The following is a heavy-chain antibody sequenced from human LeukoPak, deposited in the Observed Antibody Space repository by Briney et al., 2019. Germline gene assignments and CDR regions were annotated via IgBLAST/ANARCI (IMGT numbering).Heavy chain of an antibody. CDR1: GGSISSAGYY. CDR3: ARERYSSSSHDAFDI. V-gene: IGHV4-31*03. Sequence: PSETLSLTCTVSGGSISSAGYYWTWIRQHPGKGLEWIGYIYYSGSTYYNPSLKSRATISVDTSKIQFSLKLSSVTAADTAVYYCARERYSSSSHDAFDIWGQGTMVTVSS. J-gene: IGHJ3*02. D-gene: IGHD6-6*01. CDR2: IYYSGST.